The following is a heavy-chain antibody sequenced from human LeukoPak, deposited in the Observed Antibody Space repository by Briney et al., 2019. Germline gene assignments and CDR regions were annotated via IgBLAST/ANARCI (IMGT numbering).Heavy chain of an antibody. V-gene: IGHV1-69*13. D-gene: IGHD2/OR15-2a*01. CDR2: IIPIFGTA. J-gene: IGHJ3*02. Sequence: SVKVSCKASGGTFSSYAISWVRQAPGRGLEWMGGIIPIFGTANYAQKFQGRVTITADESTSTAYMELSSLRSEDTAVYYCARGVRYLDAFDIWGQGTMVTVSS. CDR1: GGTFSSYA. CDR3: ARGVRYLDAFDI.